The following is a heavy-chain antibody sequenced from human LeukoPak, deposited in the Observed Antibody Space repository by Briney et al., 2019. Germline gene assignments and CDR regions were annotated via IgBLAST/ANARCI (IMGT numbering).Heavy chain of an antibody. CDR2: IYWDDDK. CDR1: GFSLSTSGVG. J-gene: IGHJ4*02. V-gene: IGHV2-5*02. Sequence: SGPTLVKPTQTLTLTCTFSGFSLSTSGVGVGWIRQPPGKALEWLALIYWDDDKRYSPSLKSRLTITKDTSKNQVVLTMTNMDTVDTATYSSARHKRAYYYDSSGYYPDYWGQGTLITVAS. CDR3: ARHKRAYYYDSSGYYPDY. D-gene: IGHD3-22*01.